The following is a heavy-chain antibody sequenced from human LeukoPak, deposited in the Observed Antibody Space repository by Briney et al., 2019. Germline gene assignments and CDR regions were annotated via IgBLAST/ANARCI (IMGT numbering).Heavy chain of an antibody. V-gene: IGHV1-2*02. CDR2: INPNSGGT. CDR3: AREVATRYGMDV. J-gene: IGHJ6*02. D-gene: IGHD5-12*01. Sequence: GASVKVPCKASGYTFTGYYMHWVRQAPGQGLEWRGWINPNSGGTNYAQKFPGRVIMTRDTSISTAYMELSRLRSDDTAVYYCAREVATRYGMDVWGQGTTVTVSS. CDR1: GYTFTGYY.